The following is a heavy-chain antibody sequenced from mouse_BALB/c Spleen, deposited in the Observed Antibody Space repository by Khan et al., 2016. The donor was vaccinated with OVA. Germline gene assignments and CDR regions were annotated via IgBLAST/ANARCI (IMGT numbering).Heavy chain of an antibody. Sequence: EVQLQESGPGLVKPSQSLSLTCTVTGYSITSDFAWNWVRQFPGNKLEWMGYISFSGSTSYDPSLKSRLSITRDTSKNQFFLQLNSVTTEDTATYYCIRSVYYAYAYAMDYWGQGISVTVPS. CDR3: IRSVYYAYAYAMDY. CDR2: ISFSGST. D-gene: IGHD2-2*01. V-gene: IGHV3-2*02. J-gene: IGHJ4*01. CDR1: GYSITSDFA.